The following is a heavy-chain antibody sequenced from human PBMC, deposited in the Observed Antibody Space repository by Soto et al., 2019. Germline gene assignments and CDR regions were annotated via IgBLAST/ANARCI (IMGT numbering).Heavy chain of an antibody. V-gene: IGHV3-23*01. Sequence: PGGSLRLSCAASGFTFSSYAMSWVRQAPGKGLEWVSAISGSGGSTYYADSVKGRFTISRDNSKNTLYLQMNSLRAEDTAVYYCAKKGYCSSTSCYVVDYYYYGMDVWGQGTKVTVSS. D-gene: IGHD2-2*01. CDR3: AKKGYCSSTSCYVVDYYYYGMDV. J-gene: IGHJ6*02. CDR1: GFTFSSYA. CDR2: ISGSGGST.